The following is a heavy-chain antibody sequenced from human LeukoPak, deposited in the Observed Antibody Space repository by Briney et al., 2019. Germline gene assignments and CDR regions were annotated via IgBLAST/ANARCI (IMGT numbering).Heavy chain of an antibody. CDR3: ARDHSSSSWMDSFEI. Sequence: SETLSLTCTVSGGSISSGSYYWSWIRQAAGKGPEWIGRIYTTGTADYNPSLKGRVFLSVDTSKNQFSLKVTSVTAADTAVYYCARDHSSSSWMDSFEIWGPGTKVTVSS. CDR2: IYTTGTA. V-gene: IGHV4-61*02. D-gene: IGHD6-6*01. CDR1: GGSISSGSYY. J-gene: IGHJ3*02.